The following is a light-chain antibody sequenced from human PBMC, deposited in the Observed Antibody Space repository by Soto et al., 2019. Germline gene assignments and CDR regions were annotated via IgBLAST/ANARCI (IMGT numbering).Light chain of an antibody. Sequence: QSVLTQPASVSGSPGQSSTISCTGTSSDIGAYNFVSWYQQHPGKAPKLMLYDVNIRPSGVSNRFSGSKSGNTASLTISGLQAEDEADYYCTSWTTSTTMIFGGGTKATVL. CDR3: TSWTTSTTMI. J-gene: IGLJ2*01. CDR1: SSDIGAYNF. CDR2: DVN. V-gene: IGLV2-14*03.